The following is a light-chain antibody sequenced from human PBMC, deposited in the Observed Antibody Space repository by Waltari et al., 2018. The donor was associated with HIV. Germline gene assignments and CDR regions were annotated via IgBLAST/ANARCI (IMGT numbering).Light chain of an antibody. CDR1: SSDVGGYDL. CDR3: CSYASTNIAV. J-gene: IGLJ2*01. CDR2: EVS. Sequence: QSALTQPASVSGSPGQSITLSCTGTSSDVGGYDLVSWYQHHPGKAPKLIIYEVSNRPSGVSNRFSGSKSGNTASLTISGLQADDEADYHCCSYASTNIAVFGGGTKVSVL. V-gene: IGLV2-23*02.